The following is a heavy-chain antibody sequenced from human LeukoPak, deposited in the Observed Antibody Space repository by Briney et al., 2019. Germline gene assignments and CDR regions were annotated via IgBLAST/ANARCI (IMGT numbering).Heavy chain of an antibody. CDR3: ARVLPGSGSYDY. CDR2: IGTVGDT. V-gene: IGHV3-13*04. CDR1: GFSFSTSD. D-gene: IGHD3-10*01. J-gene: IGHJ4*02. Sequence: GGSLRLSCAASGFSFSTSDMHWVRQSTGKGLEWVSAIGTVGDTHYAASVRGRFTISREDGKSSLYLQMNNLRVEDTAVYYCARVLPGSGSYDYWGQGTLVSVSS.